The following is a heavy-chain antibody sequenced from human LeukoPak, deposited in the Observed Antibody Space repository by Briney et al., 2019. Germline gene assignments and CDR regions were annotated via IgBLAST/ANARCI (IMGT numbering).Heavy chain of an antibody. D-gene: IGHD6-13*01. CDR2: IYYSGST. CDR3: ARLRGSWYSRSNWFDP. Sequence: SQTLCLTCTVSGGSISSGGYYWSWIRQHPGKGLEWIGYIYYSGSTYYNPSLKSRVTRSVDTSKNQFSLKLSSVTAADTAVYYCARLRGSWYSRSNWFDPWGQGTLVTVSS. J-gene: IGHJ5*02. V-gene: IGHV4-31*03. CDR1: GGSISSGGYY.